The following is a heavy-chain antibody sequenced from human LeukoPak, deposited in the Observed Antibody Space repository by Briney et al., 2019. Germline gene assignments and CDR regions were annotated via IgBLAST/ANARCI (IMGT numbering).Heavy chain of an antibody. V-gene: IGHV4-59*08. J-gene: IGHJ4*02. Sequence: SETLSLTCTVSGGSISSYYWSWIRQPPGKGLEWIGYIYYSGSTNYNPSLKSRVTISVDTSKNQFSLKLSSVTAADTAVYYCARRGYDILTGYTPIDYWGQGTLVTVSS. CDR3: ARRGYDILTGYTPIDY. D-gene: IGHD3-9*01. CDR2: IYYSGST. CDR1: GGSISSYY.